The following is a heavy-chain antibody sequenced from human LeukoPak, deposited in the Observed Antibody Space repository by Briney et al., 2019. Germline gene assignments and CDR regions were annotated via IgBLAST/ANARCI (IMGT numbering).Heavy chain of an antibody. CDR2: IYAGGNS. V-gene: IGHV3-66*01. CDR3: ARGQIDLLRNYFDS. Sequence: GSLRLSWAASGFIVSHKYMAWVRQAPGKGLEWLSIIYAGGNSVSADSVKGSFIISRDNSRNTVHLQMNSLRDDDTAVYYCARGQIDLLRNYFDSWGPGTLVAVSS. D-gene: IGHD3-22*01. CDR1: GFIVSHKY. J-gene: IGHJ4*02.